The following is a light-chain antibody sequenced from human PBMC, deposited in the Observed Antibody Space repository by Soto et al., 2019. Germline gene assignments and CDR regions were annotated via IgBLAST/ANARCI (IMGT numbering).Light chain of an antibody. V-gene: IGKV1-5*03. CDR2: QAS. Sequence: DIQMTQSPSTLSASVGDRVTITCRASQSINRWLAWYQQKPGKAPKLLIYQASNLEIGVPSRFSGSASGTEFTLTISCLQPDDFATYYYQQYESYSKTFGQGTKVEIK. J-gene: IGKJ1*01. CDR1: QSINRW. CDR3: QQYESYSKT.